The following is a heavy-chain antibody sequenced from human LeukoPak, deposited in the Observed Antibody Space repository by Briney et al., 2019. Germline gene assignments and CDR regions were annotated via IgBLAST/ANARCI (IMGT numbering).Heavy chain of an antibody. J-gene: IGHJ4*02. V-gene: IGHV1-18*01. D-gene: IGHD3-16*01. CDR1: VYTFTSYG. Sequence: GASVKVSCKSSVYTFTSYGIRWVRQAPGQGLEWMGWVSAYNGNTNYAQKLQGRVTMTTDTSTSTAYMELRSLRSDDTAVYYCARDNVRGYYWGQGTLVTVSS. CDR3: ARDNVRGYY. CDR2: VSAYNGNT.